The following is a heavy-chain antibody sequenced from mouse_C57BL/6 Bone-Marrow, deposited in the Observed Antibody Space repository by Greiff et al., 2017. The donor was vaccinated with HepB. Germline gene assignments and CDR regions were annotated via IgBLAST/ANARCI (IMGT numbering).Heavy chain of an antibody. J-gene: IGHJ3*01. CDR1: GFTFSNYW. CDR2: IRLKSDNYAT. CDR3: TEGFVSPRAY. D-gene: IGHD6-2*01. Sequence: DVHLVESGGGLVQPGGSMKLSCVASGFTFSNYWMNWVRQSPEKGLEWVAQIRLKSDNYATHYAESVKGRLNISSDDSKSRFYLQMNNLRAEDTGIYYCTEGFVSPRAYWGQGTLVTASA. V-gene: IGHV6-3*01.